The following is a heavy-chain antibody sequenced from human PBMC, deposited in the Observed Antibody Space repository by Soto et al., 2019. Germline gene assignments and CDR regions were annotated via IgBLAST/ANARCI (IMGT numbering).Heavy chain of an antibody. CDR1: GFTFGDYA. V-gene: IGHV3-49*03. CDR3: TKGLYYYDSSGRDV. Sequence: RRLSCTASGFTFGDYAMSWFRQAPGKGLEWVGFIRSKAYGGTTEYAASMKGRFTISRDDSKSIAYLQMNSLKTEDTAVYYCTKGLYYYDSSGRDVWGQGTTVTVSS. D-gene: IGHD3-22*01. J-gene: IGHJ6*02. CDR2: IRSKAYGGTT.